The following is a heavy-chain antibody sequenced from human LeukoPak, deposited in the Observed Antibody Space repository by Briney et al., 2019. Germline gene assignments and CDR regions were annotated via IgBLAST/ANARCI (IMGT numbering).Heavy chain of an antibody. CDR1: GGSISSYY. CDR3: ASSTSSSWPYYYGMDV. V-gene: IGHV4-59*01. CDR2: IYYSGST. Sequence: SETLSLTCTVSGGSISSYYWSWIRQPPGKGLEWLGYIYYSGSTNYNPSLKSRVTISVDTSKNQFSLKLSSVTAADTAVYYCASSTSSSWPYYYGMDVWGQGTTVTVSS. J-gene: IGHJ6*02. D-gene: IGHD6-13*01.